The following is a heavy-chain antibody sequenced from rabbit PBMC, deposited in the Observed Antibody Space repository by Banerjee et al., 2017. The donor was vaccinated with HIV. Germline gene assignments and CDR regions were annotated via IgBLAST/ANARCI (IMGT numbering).Heavy chain of an antibody. V-gene: IGHV1S40*01. J-gene: IGHJ2*01. CDR3: ARDPGYGDYAYAFDP. Sequence: QSLEESGGDLVKPGASLTLTCTASGFSFSSSYWICWVRQAPGKGLEWIACIDAGSSGSTYYASWAKGRFTISKTSSTTVTLQMTSLTAADTATYFCARDPGYGDYAYAFDPRGPGTLVTVS. CDR2: IDAGSSGST. CDR1: GFSFSSSYW. D-gene: IGHD2-1*01.